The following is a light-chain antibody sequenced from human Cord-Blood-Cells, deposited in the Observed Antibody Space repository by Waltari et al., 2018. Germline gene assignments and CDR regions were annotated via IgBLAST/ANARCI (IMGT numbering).Light chain of an antibody. V-gene: IGLV1-40*01. CDR2: GSS. J-gene: IGLJ3*02. Sequence: QSVLTQPPSVSGAPGQRVTISCTGSSSNIGAGYDVHWYQQLPGTAPKLLIDGSSSRPSGVPDRFSGSKSGTSASLAITGLQAEDEADYYCQSYDSSLSGSVFGGGTKLTVL. CDR1: SSNIGAGYD. CDR3: QSYDSSLSGSV.